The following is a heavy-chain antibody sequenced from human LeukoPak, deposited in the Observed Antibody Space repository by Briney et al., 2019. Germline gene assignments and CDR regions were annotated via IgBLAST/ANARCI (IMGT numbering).Heavy chain of an antibody. CDR1: GFTFDDYA. J-gene: IGHJ4*02. V-gene: IGHV3-9*01. Sequence: GGSLRLSCAASGFTFDDYAMHWVRQAPGKGLEWVSGISWNSGSIGYADSVKGRFTISRDNAKNSLYLQMNSLRAEDTALYYCAKDPFYDILTGFDYWGQGTLVTVSS. D-gene: IGHD3-9*01. CDR3: AKDPFYDILTGFDY. CDR2: ISWNSGSI.